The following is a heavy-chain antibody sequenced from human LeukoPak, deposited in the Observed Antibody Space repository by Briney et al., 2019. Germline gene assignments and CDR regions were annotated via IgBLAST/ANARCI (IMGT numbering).Heavy chain of an antibody. Sequence: TGGSLRLSCAASGFTVSNNYMSWVRQAPGKGLEWVSVVYGGGSTYYADSVKGRFTISRDNSKNSLYLQMNSPRTEDTAVYYCAKANPLIVGARAGGPINFWGQGTMVTASS. V-gene: IGHV3-53*05. CDR3: AKANPLIVGARAGGPINF. CDR2: VYGGGST. CDR1: GFTVSNNY. J-gene: IGHJ3*01. D-gene: IGHD1-26*01.